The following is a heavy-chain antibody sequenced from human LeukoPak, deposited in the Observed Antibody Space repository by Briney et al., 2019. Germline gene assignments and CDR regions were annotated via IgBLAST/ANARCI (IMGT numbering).Heavy chain of an antibody. CDR2: INPSADT. D-gene: IGHD3-10*01. CDR1: GYTFTDYY. J-gene: IGHJ4*02. CDR3: TRGEFNGPDFDF. V-gene: IGHV1-2*02. Sequence: ASVKVSCKASGYTFTDYYMHWVRQAPGQGPEWMGWINPSADTNFAQKFQGRVTMTRDTSISTAYMELSRLRSDDAAVYYCTRGEFNGPDFDFWGQGTLVTVSS.